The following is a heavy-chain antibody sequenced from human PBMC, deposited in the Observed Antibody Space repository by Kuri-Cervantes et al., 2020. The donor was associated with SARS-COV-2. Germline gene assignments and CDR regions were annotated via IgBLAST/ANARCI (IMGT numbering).Heavy chain of an antibody. Sequence: GGSLRLSCAASGFTFSSYSMNWVRQAPGKGLEWVSSISTSSSYTYYADSVKGRFTISRDNAKNSLYLQMNSLRAEDTAVYYCASIFGVVTEIDAFDIWGQGTMVTVSS. CDR1: GFTFSSYS. CDR3: ASIFGVVTEIDAFDI. J-gene: IGHJ3*02. V-gene: IGHV3-21*01. D-gene: IGHD3-3*02. CDR2: ISTSSSYT.